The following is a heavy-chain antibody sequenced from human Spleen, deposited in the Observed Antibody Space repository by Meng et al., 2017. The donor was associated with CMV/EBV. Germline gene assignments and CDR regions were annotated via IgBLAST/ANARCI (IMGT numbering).Heavy chain of an antibody. V-gene: IGHV3-23*01. D-gene: IGHD2-2*02. CDR2: ISGSGGST. Sequence: GESLKISCAASGFTFSSYAMSWVRQAPGKGLEWVSAISGSGGSTYYADSVKGRFTISRDNSKKTLFLQMNSLRAEDTAVYYCARDAVVAPAALRTFYYYAMDVWGQGSTVTVSS. J-gene: IGHJ6*02. CDR3: ARDAVVAPAALRTFYYYAMDV. CDR1: GFTFSSYA.